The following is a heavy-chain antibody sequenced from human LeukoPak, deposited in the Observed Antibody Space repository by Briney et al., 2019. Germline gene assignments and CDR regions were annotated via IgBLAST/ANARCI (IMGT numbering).Heavy chain of an antibody. J-gene: IGHJ4*02. CDR3: ARAAIDYGDYFYYFNY. D-gene: IGHD4-17*01. V-gene: IGHV1-69*06. CDR2: IIPIFGTA. CDR1: GYTFTSYA. Sequence: ASVKVSCKASGYTFTSYAISWVRQAPGQGLEWMGGIIPIFGTANYAQKFQGRVTITADKSTSTAYMELSSLRSEDTAVYYCARAAIDYGDYFYYFNYWGQGTLVTVSS.